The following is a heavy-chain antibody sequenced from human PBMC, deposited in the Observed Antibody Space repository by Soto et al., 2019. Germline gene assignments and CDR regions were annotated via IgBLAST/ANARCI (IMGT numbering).Heavy chain of an antibody. CDR3: ARDSAAAAGLSLDS. Sequence: QVQLVQSGAEVKTPGASVRVSCKASGYSFTDYYMHWLRRAPGQGLEWMGGINDNSGATSYSQRFQGRVTLTRDTSISTAYMELSSLRSDDTAVYYCARDSAAAAGLSLDSWGQGTLVTVSS. V-gene: IGHV1-2*02. CDR1: GYSFTDYY. CDR2: INDNSGAT. J-gene: IGHJ4*02. D-gene: IGHD6-13*01.